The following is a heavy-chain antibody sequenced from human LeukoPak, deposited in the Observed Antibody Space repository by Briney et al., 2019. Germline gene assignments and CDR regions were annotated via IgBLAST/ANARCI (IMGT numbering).Heavy chain of an antibody. CDR2: ISYDGSNK. V-gene: IGHV3-30-3*01. CDR3: ARAGYSYVEVFSGGQAFDY. CDR1: GFTFSSYA. J-gene: IGHJ4*02. Sequence: GRSLRLSCAASGFTFSSYAMHWVRQAPGKGLEWVAVISYDGSNKYYADSVKGRFTISRDNSKNTLYLQMNSLRAEDTAVYYCARAGYSYVEVFSGGQAFDYWGQGTLVTVSS. D-gene: IGHD5-18*01.